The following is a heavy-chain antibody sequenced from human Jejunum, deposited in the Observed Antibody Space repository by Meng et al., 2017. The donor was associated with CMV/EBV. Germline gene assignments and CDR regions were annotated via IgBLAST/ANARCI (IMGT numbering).Heavy chain of an antibody. CDR1: GFTVSTNY. D-gene: IGHD2-21*01. CDR2: INSDGSST. V-gene: IGHV3-74*01. Sequence: AASGFTVSTNYMNWVRQAPGKGLVWVSRINSDGSSTSYADSVKGRFTISRDNAKNTLYLQMNSLRAEDTAVYYCAREASGDCYDYWGQGTLVTVSS. J-gene: IGHJ4*02. CDR3: AREASGDCYDY.